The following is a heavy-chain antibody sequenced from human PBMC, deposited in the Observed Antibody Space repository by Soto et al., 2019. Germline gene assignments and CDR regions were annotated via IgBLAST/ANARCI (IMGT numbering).Heavy chain of an antibody. CDR3: ARDALPAASRYYYGMDV. Sequence: VGSLRLSCAASGFTFSSYGMHWVRQAPGKGLEWVAVIWYDGSNKYYADSVKGRFTISRDNSKNTLYLQMNSLRAEDTAVYYCARDALPAASRYYYGMDVWGQGTTVTVSS. J-gene: IGHJ6*02. V-gene: IGHV3-33*01. D-gene: IGHD2-2*01. CDR1: GFTFSSYG. CDR2: IWYDGSNK.